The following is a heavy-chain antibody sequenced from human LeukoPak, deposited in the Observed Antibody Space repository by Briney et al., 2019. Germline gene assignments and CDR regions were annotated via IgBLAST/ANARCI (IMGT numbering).Heavy chain of an antibody. CDR3: AKDTGELLLARHY. Sequence: GGSLRLSCAASGFTFSSYAMRWVRQAPGKGLEWVSAISGSGGSTYYADSVKGRFTISRDNSKNTLYLQMNSLRAEDTAVYYCAKDTGELLLARHYWGQGTLVTVSS. J-gene: IGHJ4*02. V-gene: IGHV3-23*01. CDR1: GFTFSSYA. CDR2: ISGSGGST. D-gene: IGHD1-26*01.